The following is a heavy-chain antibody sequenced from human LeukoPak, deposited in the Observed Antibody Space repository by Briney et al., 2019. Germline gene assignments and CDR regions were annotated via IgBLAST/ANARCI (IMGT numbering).Heavy chain of an antibody. Sequence: SETLSLTCTVSGGSISSYYWGWIRQPPGKGLEWIGSIYYSGSTYYNPSLKSRVTISVDTSKNQFSLKLSSVTAADTAVYYCARGTHCSSTSCSPWGVDWFDPWGQGTLVTVSS. CDR2: IYYSGST. CDR3: ARGTHCSSTSCSPWGVDWFDP. V-gene: IGHV4-39*01. D-gene: IGHD2-2*01. CDR1: GGSISSYY. J-gene: IGHJ5*02.